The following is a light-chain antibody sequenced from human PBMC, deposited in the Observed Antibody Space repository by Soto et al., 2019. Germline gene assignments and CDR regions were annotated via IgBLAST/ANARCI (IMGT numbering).Light chain of an antibody. Sequence: QSVLTQPASVSEPPGQSITISCTGTSSDVGGYNYVSWYQHHAGKAPKLIIYDVTSRPSGVSHPFSGSKSGNTASLTISGLQPEDEADYYCSSYTTSNTRQIVFGTGTKVTVL. CDR3: SSYTTSNTRQIV. V-gene: IGLV2-14*03. J-gene: IGLJ1*01. CDR1: SSDVGGYNY. CDR2: DVT.